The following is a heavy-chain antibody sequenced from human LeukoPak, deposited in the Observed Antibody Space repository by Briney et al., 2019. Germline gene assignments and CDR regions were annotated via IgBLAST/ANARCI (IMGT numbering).Heavy chain of an antibody. CDR1: GGSISSYY. V-gene: IGHV4-59*01. D-gene: IGHD3-22*01. CDR2: IYYSGST. J-gene: IGHJ2*01. Sequence: SETLSLTCTVSGGSISSYYWSWIRQPPGKGLEWIGYIYYSGSTNYNPSLKSRVTISVDTSKNQFSLKLSSVTAADTAVYYCARVVTMIVVPTTRSYWYFDLWGRGTLVTVSS. CDR3: ARVVTMIVVPTTRSYWYFDL.